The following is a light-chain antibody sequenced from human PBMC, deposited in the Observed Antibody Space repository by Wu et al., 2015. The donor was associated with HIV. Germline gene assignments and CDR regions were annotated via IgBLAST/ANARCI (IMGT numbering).Light chain of an antibody. Sequence: EIVLTQSPGTLSLSPGERATLSCRASETVSSSYLAWYQQEPGQAPRLLIYGASSRATGIPDRFSGSGSGTDFTLTISRLEPEDFAVYYCQHYGSFLFTFGPGTKVDIK. CDR2: GAS. J-gene: IGKJ3*01. CDR3: QHYGSFLFT. CDR1: ETVSSSY. V-gene: IGKV3-20*01.